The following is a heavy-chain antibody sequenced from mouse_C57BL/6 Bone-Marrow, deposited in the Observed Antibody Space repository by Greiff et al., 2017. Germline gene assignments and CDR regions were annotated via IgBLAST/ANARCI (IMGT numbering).Heavy chain of an antibody. D-gene: IGHD2-3*01. CDR3: ARSEEWLLLFAY. V-gene: IGHV1-26*01. J-gene: IGHJ3*01. CDR2: INPNNGGT. CDR1: GYTFTDYY. Sequence: EVQLQQSGPELVKPGASVKISCKASGYTFTDYYMNWVKQSHGKSLEWIGDINPNNGGTSYNQKFKGKATLTVDKSSSTAYVELRSLTSEDSAVYYCARSEEWLLLFAYWGQGTLVTVSA.